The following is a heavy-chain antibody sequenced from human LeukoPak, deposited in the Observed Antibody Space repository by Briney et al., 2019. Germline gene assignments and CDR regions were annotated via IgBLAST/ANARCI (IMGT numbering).Heavy chain of an antibody. CDR3: ARSITIFGVIAFDI. V-gene: IGHV1-8*03. CDR2: MNPNSGDT. Sequence: ASVKVSCMASGYTLTSYDINWVRQATGQGREWVGWMNPNSGDTGYAQKFQGRVTITRNTSISTVYMELSSLRSEDTDVYYCARSITIFGVIAFDIWGQGTMVTVSS. CDR1: GYTLTSYD. D-gene: IGHD3-3*01. J-gene: IGHJ3*02.